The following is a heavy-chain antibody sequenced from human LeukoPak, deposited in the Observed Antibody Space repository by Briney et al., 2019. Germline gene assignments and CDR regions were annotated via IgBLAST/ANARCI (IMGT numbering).Heavy chain of an antibody. D-gene: IGHD5-18*01. V-gene: IGHV3-9*01. J-gene: IGHJ4*02. CDR1: GFTFDDYA. Sequence: GGSLRLSCAASGFTFDDYAMHWVRQAPGEGLEWVSGISWNSGSIGYADSVKGRFTISRDNVKNSLYLQMNSLRAEDTALYYCAKANIRGYSYGLVDYWGQGTLVTVSS. CDR2: ISWNSGSI. CDR3: AKANIRGYSYGLVDY.